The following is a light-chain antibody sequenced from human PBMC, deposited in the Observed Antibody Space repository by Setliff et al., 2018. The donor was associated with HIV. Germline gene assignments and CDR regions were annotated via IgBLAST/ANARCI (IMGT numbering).Light chain of an antibody. CDR1: SSDVGGYDY. CDR3: SSWTSTKYV. CDR2: GVR. V-gene: IGLV2-14*03. Sequence: QSALTQPASVSGSPGQSITMSCTGTSSDVGGYDYVSWYQQHPGKAPKLMIYGVRNRPSGVSNRFSGSKSGSTASLTISGLQAEDEADYYCSSWTSTKYVFGTGTKVTV. J-gene: IGLJ1*01.